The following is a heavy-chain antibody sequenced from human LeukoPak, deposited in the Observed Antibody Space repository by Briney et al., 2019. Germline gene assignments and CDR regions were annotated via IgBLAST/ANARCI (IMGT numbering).Heavy chain of an antibody. CDR2: ISPGRTYM. Sequence: GGSLRLSCAASGFTFNTYSMKWVRQAPGKGLEWVSSISPGRTYMFYADSVKGRFTISRDNSKNALFLQMNSLRDEDTAVYYCAKDPDGLWSWGQGTLVTVSS. V-gene: IGHV3-21*04. CDR1: GFTFNTYS. CDR3: AKDPDGLWS. J-gene: IGHJ5*02. D-gene: IGHD4/OR15-4a*01.